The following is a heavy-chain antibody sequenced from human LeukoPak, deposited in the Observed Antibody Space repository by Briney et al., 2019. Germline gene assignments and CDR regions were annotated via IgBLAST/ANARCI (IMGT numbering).Heavy chain of an antibody. CDR3: ARRVVTAIRDAFDI. V-gene: IGHV3-11*01. CDR2: ISSSGSTV. Sequence: PGGSLRLSCAASGFTFSDYYMTWIRQAPGKGLEWVSYISSSGSTVYYADSVKGRFTISRDNAKNSLYLQMSSLRAEDTAVYYCARRVVTAIRDAFDIWGQGTMVTVSS. J-gene: IGHJ3*02. D-gene: IGHD2-21*02. CDR1: GFTFSDYY.